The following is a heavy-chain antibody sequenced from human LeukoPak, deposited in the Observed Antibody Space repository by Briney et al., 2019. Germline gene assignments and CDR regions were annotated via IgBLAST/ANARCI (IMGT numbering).Heavy chain of an antibody. CDR2: ISAYNGNT. D-gene: IGHD2-21*02. CDR1: GYTFTSYG. Sequence: APVKASCKASGYTFTSYGISWVRQAPGQGLEWMGWISAYNGNTNYAQKLQGRVTMTTDTSTSTAYMELRSLRSDDTAVYYCARRVTAIGYYYYGMDVWGQGTTVTVSS. J-gene: IGHJ6*02. CDR3: ARRVTAIGYYYYGMDV. V-gene: IGHV1-18*01.